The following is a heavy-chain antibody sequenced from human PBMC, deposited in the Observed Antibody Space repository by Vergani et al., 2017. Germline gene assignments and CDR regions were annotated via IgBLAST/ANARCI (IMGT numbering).Heavy chain of an antibody. Sequence: QVQLQESGQGLVKPSGTLSLTCAVSGGSISSSNWWSWVRQPPGKGLEWIGEIYHSGSTNYNPSLKSRVTIAVDTSKTQVSLKLSPVTAADTSVYYGARVRPLPFGGVIHARCAFDIWGQGTMVTVSS. CDR2: IYHSGST. CDR3: ARVRPLPFGGVIHARCAFDI. CDR1: GGSISSSNW. J-gene: IGHJ3*02. V-gene: IGHV4-4*02. D-gene: IGHD3-16*02.